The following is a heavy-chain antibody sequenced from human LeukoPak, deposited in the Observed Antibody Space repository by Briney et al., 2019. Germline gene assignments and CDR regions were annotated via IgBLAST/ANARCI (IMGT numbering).Heavy chain of an antibody. J-gene: IGHJ4*02. D-gene: IGHD1-1*01. Sequence: GGSLRLSCTASGFTFGDYAMSWFRQAPGKGLEWVGFIRSLAYAGTTEYAAPVKGRFTISRDDSKSIAYLQMNSLKTDDTAVYYCTSGTNGYNYGEFDYWGQGTLVTVSS. CDR1: GFTFGDYA. V-gene: IGHV3-49*03. CDR3: TSGTNGYNYGEFDY. CDR2: IRSLAYAGTT.